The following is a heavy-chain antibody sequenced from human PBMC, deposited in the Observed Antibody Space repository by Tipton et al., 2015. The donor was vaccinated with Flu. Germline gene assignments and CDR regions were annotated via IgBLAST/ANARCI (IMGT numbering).Heavy chain of an antibody. D-gene: IGHD5-24*01. CDR1: GYSIRSAYY. Sequence: TLSLTCPVSGYSIRSAYYWGWVRRPPGKGLGWIGTIYHSGTTYYNPSLKSRLTISVDTSKNQFSLKLSSVTAADTAVYYCARRRDGYNCFDYWGQGILVTVSS. J-gene: IGHJ4*02. V-gene: IGHV4-38-2*01. CDR3: ARRRDGYNCFDY. CDR2: IYHSGTT.